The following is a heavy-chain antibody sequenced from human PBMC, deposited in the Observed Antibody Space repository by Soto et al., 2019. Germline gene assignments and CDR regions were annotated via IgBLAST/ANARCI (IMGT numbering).Heavy chain of an antibody. J-gene: IGHJ4*02. CDR3: ARGGGNPPAAIPPYFDY. CDR2: IYSGGST. D-gene: IGHD2-2*01. Sequence: EVQLVETGGGLIQPGGSLRLSCAASGFTVSSNYMSWVRQAPGKGLEWVSVIYSGGSTYYADSVKGRFTISRDNSKNTLYLQMNSLRAEDTAVYYCARGGGNPPAAIPPYFDYWGQGTLVTVSS. V-gene: IGHV3-53*02. CDR1: GFTVSSNY.